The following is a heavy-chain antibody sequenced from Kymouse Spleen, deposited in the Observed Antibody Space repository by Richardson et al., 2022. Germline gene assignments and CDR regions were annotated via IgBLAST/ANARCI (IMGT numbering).Heavy chain of an antibody. CDR2: IYYSGST. J-gene: IGHJ6*02. Sequence: QLQLQESGPGLVKPSETLSLTCTVSGGSISSSSYYWGWIRQPPGKGLEWIGSIYYSGSTYYNPSLKSRVTISVDTSKNQFSLKLSSVTAADTAVYYCASPYSNFLYYYYYGMDVWGQGTTVTVSS. D-gene: IGHD4-11,IGHD4-11*01. V-gene: IGHV4-39*01. CDR3: ASPYSNFLYYYYYGMDV. CDR1: GGSISSSSYY.